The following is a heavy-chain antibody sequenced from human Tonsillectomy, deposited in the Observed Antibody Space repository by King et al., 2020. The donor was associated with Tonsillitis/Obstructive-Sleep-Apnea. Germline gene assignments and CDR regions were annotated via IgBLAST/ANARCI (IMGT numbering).Heavy chain of an antibody. Sequence: VQLQESGAGLVKPSETLSLTCTVSGGSVSSGSDYWSRIRQPPGKGLEWIGYISYSGITNYNPSLKGRVTISLDTSKSQFSLMLSSVTAADTAVYYCARVPGAGLRWFDPWGQGTLVTVSS. D-gene: IGHD3-10*01. CDR1: GGSVSSGSDY. CDR2: ISYSGIT. J-gene: IGHJ5*02. V-gene: IGHV4-61*01. CDR3: ARVPGAGLRWFDP.